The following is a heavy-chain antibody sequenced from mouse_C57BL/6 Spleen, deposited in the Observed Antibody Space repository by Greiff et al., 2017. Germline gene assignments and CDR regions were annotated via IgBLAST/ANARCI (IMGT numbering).Heavy chain of an antibody. J-gene: IGHJ4*01. CDR2: ISDGGSYT. Sequence: VQLKESGGGLVKPGGSLKLSCAASGFTFSSYAMSWVRQTPEKRLEWVATISDGGSYTYYPDNVKGRFTISRDNAKNNLYLQMSHLKSEDTAMYYCARDRTGTDYYAMDYWGQGTSVTVSA. D-gene: IGHD4-1*01. CDR3: ARDRTGTDYYAMDY. V-gene: IGHV5-4*01. CDR1: GFTFSSYA.